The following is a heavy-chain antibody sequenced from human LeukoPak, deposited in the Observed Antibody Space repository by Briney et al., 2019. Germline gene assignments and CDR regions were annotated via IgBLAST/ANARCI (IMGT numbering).Heavy chain of an antibody. J-gene: IGHJ3*02. CDR1: GFTFSSYG. CDR2: IRYDGSNK. V-gene: IGHV3-30*02. D-gene: IGHD3-22*01. Sequence: GGSLRLSCAASGFTFSSYGMHWVRQAPGKGLERVAFIRYDGSNKYYADSVKGRFTISRDNSKNTLYLQMNSLRAEDTAVYYCAKTYYDSSGDAFDIWGQGTMVTVSS. CDR3: AKTYYDSSGDAFDI.